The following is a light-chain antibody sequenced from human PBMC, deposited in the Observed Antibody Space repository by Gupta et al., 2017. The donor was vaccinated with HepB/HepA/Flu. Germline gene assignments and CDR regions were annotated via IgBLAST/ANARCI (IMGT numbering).Light chain of an antibody. CDR2: VGSGGIVG. Sequence: QPVLTQQPSASASLGPSVTLTCHLSSGYSNYKVDWYQERPGKGPRFGMRVGSGGIVGYKGDGIPDRFSVLGSGLNRYLTIKNIQEEDESDYHCGADHGSGSNFVWVFGGGTKVTVL. CDR1: SGYSNYK. J-gene: IGLJ3*02. CDR3: GADHGSGSNFVWV. V-gene: IGLV9-49*01.